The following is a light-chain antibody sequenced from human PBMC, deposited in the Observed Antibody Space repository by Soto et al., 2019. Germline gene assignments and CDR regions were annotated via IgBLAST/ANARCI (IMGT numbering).Light chain of an antibody. Sequence: EIVLTQSPATLSLSPGERATLSCRASQSVSSYLAWYQQKPGQAPRLLIYDASNRATGIPARSSGSGSGTDFILTISSLEPEDFAVYYCQQRSNWPITFGQGTRLEIK. J-gene: IGKJ5*01. CDR2: DAS. CDR3: QQRSNWPIT. V-gene: IGKV3-11*01. CDR1: QSVSSY.